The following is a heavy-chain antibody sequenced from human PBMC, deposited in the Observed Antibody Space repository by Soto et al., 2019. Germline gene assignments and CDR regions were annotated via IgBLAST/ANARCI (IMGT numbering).Heavy chain of an antibody. D-gene: IGHD6-13*01. Sequence: EVQLLESGGGLVQPGGSLRLSCAASGFTFSSYAMSWVRQTPGKGLEWVSAITGSGGRTYYADSVKGRFTVSRDNSRNTVYLQMNRLRAADTAVYYCAKEFSSWYDSFDYWGQGALVSVAS. CDR2: ITGSGGRT. CDR1: GFTFSSYA. J-gene: IGHJ4*02. CDR3: AKEFSSWYDSFDY. V-gene: IGHV3-23*01.